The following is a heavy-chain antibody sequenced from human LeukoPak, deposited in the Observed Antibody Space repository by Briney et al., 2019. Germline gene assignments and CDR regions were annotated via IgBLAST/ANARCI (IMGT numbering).Heavy chain of an antibody. CDR1: GFTFSKYS. CDR2: ISSSSSTI. J-gene: IGHJ5*02. CDR3: ARDAAAAGTWWFDP. V-gene: IGHV3-48*01. Sequence: GGSLRLSCAASGFTFSKYSMNWVRQAPGKGLEWVSYISSSSSTIYYADSVKGRFTISRDNARNSLYLQMNSLRAEDTAVYCCARDAAAAGTWWFDPWGQGILVTVSS. D-gene: IGHD6-13*01.